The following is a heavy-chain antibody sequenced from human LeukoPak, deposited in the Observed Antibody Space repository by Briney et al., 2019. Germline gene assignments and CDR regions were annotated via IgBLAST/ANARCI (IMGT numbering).Heavy chain of an antibody. CDR3: ARHLNNCGDDCYIFDY. J-gene: IGHJ4*02. Sequence: SETLSLTCTVSGGSVSSGSYYWSWIRQPPGKGLEWMGYIYYSGSTNYNPSLKSRVTISVDTSKNQFSLRVSSVTAADTAVYYCARHLNNCGDDCYIFDYWGQGTLVTVSS. CDR2: IYYSGST. V-gene: IGHV4-61*01. D-gene: IGHD2-21*01. CDR1: GGSVSSGSYY.